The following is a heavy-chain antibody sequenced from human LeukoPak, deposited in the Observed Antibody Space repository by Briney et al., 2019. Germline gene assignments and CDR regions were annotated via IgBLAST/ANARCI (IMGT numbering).Heavy chain of an antibody. CDR3: ARGSGTFDGAFDP. V-gene: IGHV3-33*08. J-gene: IGHJ5*02. CDR1: GFTFSSYA. Sequence: GGSLRLSCAASGFTFSSYAMSWVRQAPGKGLEWVAVIWFDGSDEYYADSVKGRFTISRDNSKNTLFLLMNSLRADDTAAYYCARGSGTFDGAFDPWGQGTLVTVSS. D-gene: IGHD1-26*01. CDR2: IWFDGSDE.